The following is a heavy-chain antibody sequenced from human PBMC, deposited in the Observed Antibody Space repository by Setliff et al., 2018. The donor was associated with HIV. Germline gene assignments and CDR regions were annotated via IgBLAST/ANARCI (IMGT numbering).Heavy chain of an antibody. J-gene: IGHJ6*03. Sequence: SETVSLTCTVSGGSISSHFWNWIRQPAGKGLEWIGRFRPTGNAYYANPYYNPSLKSRVTMSVDTSKSQFSLKLNSVTAADTAVYYCAKSVDTTMDDYYYVDIWGTGTTVPVSS. CDR3: AKSVDTTMDDYYYVDI. CDR1: GGSISSHF. CDR2: FRPTGNAYYANP. V-gene: IGHV4-4*07. D-gene: IGHD5-18*01.